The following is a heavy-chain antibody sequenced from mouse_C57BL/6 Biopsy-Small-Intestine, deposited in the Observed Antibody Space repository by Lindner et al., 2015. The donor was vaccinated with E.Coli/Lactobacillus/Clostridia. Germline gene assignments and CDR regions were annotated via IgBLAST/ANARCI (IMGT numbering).Heavy chain of an antibody. Sequence: VQLQESGPELVKPGASVKISCKASGYSFTGYNMNWVKQSHGKSLEWIGNISPYFGNTNYNQKFEGKATLTVDKSSSTAYLQLNSLTSEDSAVYYCAREVFAYWGQGTLVTVSA. V-gene: IGHV1-39*01. CDR1: GYSFTGYN. CDR3: AREVFAY. J-gene: IGHJ3*01. CDR2: ISPYFGNT.